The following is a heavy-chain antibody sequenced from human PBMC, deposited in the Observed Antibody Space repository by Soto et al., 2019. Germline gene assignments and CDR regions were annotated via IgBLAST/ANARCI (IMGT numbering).Heavy chain of an antibody. V-gene: IGHV1-3*01. CDR2: INAGNGNT. D-gene: IGHD2-15*01. J-gene: IGHJ6*02. Sequence: ASVKVSCKASGYTFTSYAMHWVRQAPGQRLEWMGWINAGNGNTKYSQKFQGRVTITRDTSASIAYMELSSLRSEDTAVYYCARDRVVVAAAYYYYGMDVWGQGTTVTAP. CDR1: GYTFTSYA. CDR3: ARDRVVVAAAYYYYGMDV.